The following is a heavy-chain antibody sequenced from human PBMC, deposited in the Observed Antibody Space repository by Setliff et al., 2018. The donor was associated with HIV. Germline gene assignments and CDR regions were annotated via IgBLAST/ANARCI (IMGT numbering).Heavy chain of an antibody. Sequence: GGSLRLSCAASGFTFSSYAMSWVRQAPDQGLEWVSVIYSGGSTYYADSVKGRFTISRDNSKNTLYLQMNSLRAEDTAVYYCAKDEGIAAAGSDYWGQGTLVTVSS. J-gene: IGHJ4*02. CDR3: AKDEGIAAAGSDY. V-gene: IGHV3-23*03. CDR2: IYSGGST. D-gene: IGHD6-13*01. CDR1: GFTFSSYA.